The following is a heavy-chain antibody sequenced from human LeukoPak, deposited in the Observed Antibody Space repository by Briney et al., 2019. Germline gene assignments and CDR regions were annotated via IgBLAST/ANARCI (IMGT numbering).Heavy chain of an antibody. V-gene: IGHV4-59*08. Sequence: SETLSLTCTVSGGSISSYYWSWIRQPPGKGLEWIGYIYYSGSTNYNPSLKSRVTISVDTSKNQFSLKLSSVTAAGTAVYYCARSRYSSSWYGWLLDYWGQGTLVTVPS. D-gene: IGHD6-13*01. J-gene: IGHJ4*02. CDR2: IYYSGST. CDR3: ARSRYSSSWYGWLLDY. CDR1: GGSISSYY.